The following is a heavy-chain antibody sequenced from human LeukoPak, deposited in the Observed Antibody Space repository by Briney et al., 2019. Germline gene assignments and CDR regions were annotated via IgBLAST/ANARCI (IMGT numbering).Heavy chain of an antibody. D-gene: IGHD6-6*01. CDR2: INPTGGST. V-gene: IGHV1-46*01. Sequence: ASVNVSFKASGYTFPSYFMHWVRQAPGQGLEWMGIINPTGGSTTYAQKFQGRVTMTRDTSTSTVYMELSSLRSDDTAVYYCARTAARRSDYWGQGTLVTVSS. J-gene: IGHJ4*02. CDR3: ARTAARRSDY. CDR1: GYTFPSYF.